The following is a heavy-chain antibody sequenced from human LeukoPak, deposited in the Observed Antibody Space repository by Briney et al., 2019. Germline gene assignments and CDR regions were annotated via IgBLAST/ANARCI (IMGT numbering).Heavy chain of an antibody. Sequence: GGSLRLSCAASGFTFSDYYMSWIRQAPGKGLEWVSYISSSGSTIYYADSVKGRFTISRDNAKNSLYLQMDSLRAEDTAVYYCARVRFLEWLPIPTFDYWGQGTLVTVSS. CDR1: GFTFSDYY. D-gene: IGHD3-3*01. CDR3: ARVRFLEWLPIPTFDY. CDR2: ISSSGSTI. V-gene: IGHV3-11*01. J-gene: IGHJ4*02.